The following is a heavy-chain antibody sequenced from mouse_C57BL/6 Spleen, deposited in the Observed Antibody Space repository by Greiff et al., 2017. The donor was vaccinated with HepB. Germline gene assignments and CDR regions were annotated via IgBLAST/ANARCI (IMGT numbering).Heavy chain of an antibody. D-gene: IGHD2-4*01. CDR3: AREAYDSPYFDY. J-gene: IGHJ2*01. CDR1: GYTFTDYN. CDR2: INPNNGGT. Sequence: EVQLQQSGPELVKPGASVKIPCKASGYTFTDYNMDWVKQSHGKSLEWIGAINPNNGGTIYNQKFKGKATLTVDKSSSTAYMELRSLTSEDTAVYYCAREAYDSPYFDYWGQGTTLTVAS. V-gene: IGHV1-18*01.